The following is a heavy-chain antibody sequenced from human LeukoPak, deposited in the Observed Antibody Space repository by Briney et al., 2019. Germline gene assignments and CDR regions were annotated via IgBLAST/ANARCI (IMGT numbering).Heavy chain of an antibody. D-gene: IGHD3-10*01. Sequence: SQTLSLTCTVSGGSISSGDYYWSWIRQPPGKGLEWIGYIYYSGSTYYNPSLKSRVTISVDTSKNQFSLKLSSVTAADTAVYYCARAPFLTLSRSWRYYYYYMDVWGKGTTVTVSS. J-gene: IGHJ6*03. CDR3: ARAPFLTLSRSWRYYYYYMDV. CDR2: IYYSGST. V-gene: IGHV4-30-4*08. CDR1: GGSISSGDYY.